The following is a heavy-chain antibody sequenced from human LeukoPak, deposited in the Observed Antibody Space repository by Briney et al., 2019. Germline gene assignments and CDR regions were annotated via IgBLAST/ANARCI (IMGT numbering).Heavy chain of an antibody. CDR1: GFTFTNAW. J-gene: IGHJ4*02. Sequence: GGSLRLSCAASGFTFTNAWMSWVRQTPGKGLEWVGRIKSKTDGGTTDYTAPVKGRFTISRDDSKDTLYLQMNSLKTEDTAVYYCTGRAYGYWGQGTLVTVSS. CDR2: IKSKTDGGTT. D-gene: IGHD2-8*01. V-gene: IGHV3-15*01. CDR3: TGRAYGY.